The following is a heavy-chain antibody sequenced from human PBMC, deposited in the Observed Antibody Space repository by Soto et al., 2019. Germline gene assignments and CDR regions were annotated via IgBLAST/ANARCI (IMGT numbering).Heavy chain of an antibody. V-gene: IGHV1-46*01. D-gene: IGHD3-10*01. CDR1: GYTFTSYY. CDR2: INPSGGST. CDR3: ARANLGVVGELLFYSYDGMDV. Sequence: ASVKVSCKASGYTFTSYYMHWVRQAPGQGLEWMGIINPSGGSTSYAQKFQGRVTMTRDTSTSTVYMELSSLRSEDTAVYYCARANLGVVGELLFYSYDGMDVWGQGTTVTVSS. J-gene: IGHJ6*02.